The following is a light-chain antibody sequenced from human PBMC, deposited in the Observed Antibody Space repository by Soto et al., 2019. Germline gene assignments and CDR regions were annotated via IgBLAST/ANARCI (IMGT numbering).Light chain of an antibody. CDR2: EVN. Sequence: QSALTKPPSSSGTPGQSVAIPFPRTSGDAVGYNYVSWYQQHPGKAPKLMIYEVNKRPSGVPDRFAGSKSGNTASLTVSVLQAEDEADYYCSSSAGSSNGFGTGSKLTVL. V-gene: IGLV2-8*01. CDR3: SSSAGSSNG. CDR1: SGDAVGYNY. J-gene: IGLJ1*01.